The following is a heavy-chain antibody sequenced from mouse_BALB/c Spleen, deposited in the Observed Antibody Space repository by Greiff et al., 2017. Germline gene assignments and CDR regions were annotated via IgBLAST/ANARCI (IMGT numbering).Heavy chain of an antibody. Sequence: EVKVVESGGGLVQPGGSLKLSCAASGFTFSDYYMYWVRQTPEKRLEWVATISDGGSYTYYPDSVKGRFTISRDNAKNNLYLQMSSLKSEDTAMYYCARGEAWFAYWGQGTLVTVSA. J-gene: IGHJ3*01. CDR1: GFTFSDYY. CDR3: ARGEAWFAY. V-gene: IGHV5-4*02. CDR2: ISDGGSYT.